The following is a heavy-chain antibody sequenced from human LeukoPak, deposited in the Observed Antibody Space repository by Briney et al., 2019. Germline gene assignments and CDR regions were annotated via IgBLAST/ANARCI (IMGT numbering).Heavy chain of an antibody. CDR2: IYYSGST. CDR3: AKGYCSSTSCYNWFDP. J-gene: IGHJ5*02. Sequence: PSETLSLTCSVSGGSISSYYWSWIRQPPGKRLEWIGYIYYSGSTNYNPSLRSRVTISVDTSKNQFSLKLSSVTAADTAVYYCAKGYCSSTSCYNWFDPWGQGTLVTVSS. V-gene: IGHV4-59*01. CDR1: GGSISSYY. D-gene: IGHD2-2*01.